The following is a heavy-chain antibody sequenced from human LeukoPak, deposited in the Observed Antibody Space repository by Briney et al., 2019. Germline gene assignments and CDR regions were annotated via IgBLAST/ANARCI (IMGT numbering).Heavy chain of an antibody. J-gene: IGHJ3*02. Sequence: ASVKVSCKASGYTFTGYYTHWVRQAPGQGLEWMGWINPNSGGTNYAQKFQGRVTMTRDTSISTAYMELSRLRSDDTAVYYCARDPRFGLSADAFDIWGQGTMVTVSS. D-gene: IGHD3-10*01. CDR2: INPNSGGT. CDR3: ARDPRFGLSADAFDI. V-gene: IGHV1-2*02. CDR1: GYTFTGYY.